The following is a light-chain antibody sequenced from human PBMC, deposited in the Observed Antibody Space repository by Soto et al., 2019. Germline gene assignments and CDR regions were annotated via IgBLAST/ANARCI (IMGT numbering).Light chain of an antibody. CDR3: GLYTSSSTVV. V-gene: IGLV2-14*01. CDR1: SSDIDDYNY. CDR2: DVS. Sequence: QSALTQPASVSGSPGQSITISCTGTSSDIDDYNYVSWYQQHPGKAPRLMVYDVSYRPSGVSNRFSGSKSGSTASLTISGLQAEDEADYYCGLYTSSSTVVFGGGIKLTVL. J-gene: IGLJ2*01.